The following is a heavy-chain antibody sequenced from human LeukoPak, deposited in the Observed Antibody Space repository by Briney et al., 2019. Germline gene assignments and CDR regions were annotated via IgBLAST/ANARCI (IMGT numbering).Heavy chain of an antibody. CDR2: IIPILGIA. D-gene: IGHD3-22*01. J-gene: IGHJ4*02. CDR1: GYTFTRDA. V-gene: IGHV1-69*04. CDR3: ARVGYYYHSSGLGY. Sequence: ASVKVSCKASGYTFTRDAMNWVRQAPGQGLEWMGRIIPILGIANYAQKFQGRVTITADKSTSTAYMELSSLRSEDTAVYYCARVGYYYHSSGLGYWGQGTLVTVSS.